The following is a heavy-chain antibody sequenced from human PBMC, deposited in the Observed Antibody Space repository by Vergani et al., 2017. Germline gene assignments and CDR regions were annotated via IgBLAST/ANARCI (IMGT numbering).Heavy chain of an antibody. J-gene: IGHJ3*01. CDR3: VRDVRVSRT. CDR1: GITFWKFG. CDR2: ISGNNDDV. Sequence: EVQLVESGGGLAQPGGSLRLSCEASGITFWKFGMHWVRQGAGKGLEWVSSISGNNDDVYYADSVKGRFTISRDNAKNSLYLDMSSLRAEDTAVYYCVRDVRVSRTWGQGTLVAVSS. V-gene: IGHV3-21*01.